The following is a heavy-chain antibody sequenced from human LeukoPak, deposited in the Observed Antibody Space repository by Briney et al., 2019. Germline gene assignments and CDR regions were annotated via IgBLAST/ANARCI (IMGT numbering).Heavy chain of an antibody. J-gene: IGHJ4*02. D-gene: IGHD1-26*01. CDR1: GFTFSSYW. Sequence: GGSLRLSCAASGFTFSSYWMLWVRQAPGKGLLWVSRINSDGKSTPYVDSVKGRFTISRDNAKNTVHLQMNSLRAEDTAVYYCARGTTTGWPDYFDYWGQGVRVIVAS. V-gene: IGHV3-74*01. CDR2: INSDGKST. CDR3: ARGTTTGWPDYFDY.